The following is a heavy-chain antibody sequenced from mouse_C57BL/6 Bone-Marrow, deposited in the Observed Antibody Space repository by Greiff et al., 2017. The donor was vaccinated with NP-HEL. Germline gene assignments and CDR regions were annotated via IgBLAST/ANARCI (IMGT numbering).Heavy chain of an antibody. D-gene: IGHD2-4*01. CDR3: ASYDYDGNAMDY. J-gene: IGHJ4*01. CDR2: IWTGGST. CDR1: GFSLTSYA. Sequence: VQLQESGPGLVAPSQSLSITCTVSGFSLTSYAISWVRQPPGKGLEWLGVIWTGGSTNYNSALKSRLSISKDNSKSQVFLKMNSLQTDDTARYYCASYDYDGNAMDYWGQGTSVTVSS. V-gene: IGHV2-9-1*01.